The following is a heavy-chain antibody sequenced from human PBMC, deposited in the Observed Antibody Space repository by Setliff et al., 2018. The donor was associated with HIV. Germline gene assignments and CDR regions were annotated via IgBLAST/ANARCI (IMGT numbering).Heavy chain of an antibody. Sequence: SETLSLTCTVSGASISSGGYYWSWIRQHPGRGLEWIGRIYASGRTNYNPSLKSRVTLSVDTSKNQFSLKVTSVTAADTAVYYCAREIQFSATTYYYYYMDDWGRGTTVTVSS. CDR2: IYASGRT. V-gene: IGHV4-61*08. CDR1: GASISSGGYY. J-gene: IGHJ6*03. D-gene: IGHD5-18*01. CDR3: AREIQFSATTYYYYYMDD.